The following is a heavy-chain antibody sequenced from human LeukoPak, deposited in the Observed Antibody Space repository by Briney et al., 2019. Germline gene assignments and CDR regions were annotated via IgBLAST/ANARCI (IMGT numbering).Heavy chain of an antibody. Sequence: ASVKVSCKASGYTFTGYYMHWVRQAPGQGLEWMGWINPNSGGTNYAQKFQGRVTMTRDTSISTAYMELSRLRSDDTAVYYCARALSYSGYGIVVVFDYWGQGTLVTVSS. J-gene: IGHJ4*02. D-gene: IGHD5-12*01. CDR1: GYTFTGYY. CDR3: ARALSYSGYGIVVVFDY. CDR2: INPNSGGT. V-gene: IGHV1-2*02.